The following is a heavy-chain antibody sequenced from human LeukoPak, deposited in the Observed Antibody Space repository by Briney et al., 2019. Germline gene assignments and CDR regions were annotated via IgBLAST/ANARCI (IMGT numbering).Heavy chain of an antibody. V-gene: IGHV4-4*07. CDR3: ARGANRLDS. J-gene: IGHJ4*02. CDR1: GDSISNSY. CDR2: TYTSIGST. D-gene: IGHD1-14*01. Sequence: PSETLSLTCIVSGDSISNSYWSWIRQPAGKRLEWIGRTYTSIGSTIYNPSLKSRVTMSVDTSKSQFSLKLTSVTAADTALYYCARGANRLDSWGRGTLVTVSS.